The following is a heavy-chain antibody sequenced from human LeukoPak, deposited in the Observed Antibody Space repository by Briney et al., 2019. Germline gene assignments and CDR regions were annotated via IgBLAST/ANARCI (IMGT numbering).Heavy chain of an antibody. D-gene: IGHD5-12*01. Sequence: GGSLRLSCAASGFTFSSYGMHWVRQAPGKGLEWVAVISYDGSNKYYADSVKGRFTISRDNSKNTLYLQMNSLRAEDTAVYYCAKDRWPTSGYPTGYFDYWGQGTLVTVSS. CDR1: GFTFSSYG. V-gene: IGHV3-30*18. CDR2: ISYDGSNK. CDR3: AKDRWPTSGYPTGYFDY. J-gene: IGHJ4*02.